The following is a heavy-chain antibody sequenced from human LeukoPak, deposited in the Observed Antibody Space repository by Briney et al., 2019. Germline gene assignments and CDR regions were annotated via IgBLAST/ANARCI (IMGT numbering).Heavy chain of an antibody. J-gene: IGHJ3*02. Sequence: GGSLRLSCAASGFTFSNYGMSWVRQAPGKGLEWVSAISGSGGSTYYADSLKGRFTISRDNSKNTLFLQMNSLTAEDTAIYSCARPRLEYCSGGSCFDAFDIWGQGTMVTVSS. CDR3: ARPRLEYCSGGSCFDAFDI. D-gene: IGHD2-15*01. CDR1: GFTFSNYG. V-gene: IGHV3-23*01. CDR2: ISGSGGST.